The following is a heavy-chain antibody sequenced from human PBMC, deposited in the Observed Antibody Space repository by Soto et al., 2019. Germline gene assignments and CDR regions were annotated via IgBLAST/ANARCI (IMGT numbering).Heavy chain of an antibody. CDR1: GYTFTSYD. CDR2: INPSGGST. CDR3: ARGLIYDSSGYYFEY. J-gene: IGHJ4*02. Sequence: ASVKVSCKASGYTFTSYDISWVRQAPGQGLEWMGIINPSGGSTRYAQKFQGRVTMTRDTSTSTVYMELSSLRSEDTAVYYCARGLIYDSSGYYFEYWGQGTLVTVSS. D-gene: IGHD3-22*01. V-gene: IGHV1-46*01.